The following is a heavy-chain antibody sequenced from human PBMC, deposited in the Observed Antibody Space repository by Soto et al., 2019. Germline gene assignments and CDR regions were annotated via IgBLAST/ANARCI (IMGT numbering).Heavy chain of an antibody. Sequence: GGSVRLSCAASGFTFSIYGMHWVLQAPGKGLEWVAVISYDGSNKYYADSVKGRFTISRDNSKNTLYLQMNSLRAEDTAVYYCAKDRARITMIVVVTPADYWGQGTLVTVSS. D-gene: IGHD3-22*01. CDR1: GFTFSIYG. J-gene: IGHJ4*02. CDR2: ISYDGSNK. CDR3: AKDRARITMIVVVTPADY. V-gene: IGHV3-30*18.